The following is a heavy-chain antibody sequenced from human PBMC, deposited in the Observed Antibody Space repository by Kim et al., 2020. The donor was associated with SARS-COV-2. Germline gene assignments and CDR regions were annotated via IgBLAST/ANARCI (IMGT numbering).Heavy chain of an antibody. CDR2: INHSGST. CDR1: GGSFSGYY. J-gene: IGHJ5*02. V-gene: IGHV4-34*01. D-gene: IGHD1-26*01. CDR3: ARGSEVVGATRFFFWFDP. Sequence: SQTLSLTCAVYGGSFSGYYWCWLRQPPGKGLGWIGEINHSGSTNYNPSLKSRVSISVDTSKNQISLKLSSVTAADTAVYYCARGSEVVGATRFFFWFDPWGQGTLVTVSS.